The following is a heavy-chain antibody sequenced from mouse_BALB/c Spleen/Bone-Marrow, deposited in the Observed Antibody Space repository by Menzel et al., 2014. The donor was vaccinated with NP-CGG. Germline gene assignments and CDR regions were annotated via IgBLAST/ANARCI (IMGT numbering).Heavy chain of an antibody. V-gene: IGHV1S81*02. CDR3: ASYRYGWYFDV. D-gene: IGHD2-14*01. J-gene: IGHJ1*01. CDR1: GYTFTSYY. CDR2: ITPSNGDT. Sequence: QVQLQQSGAELVKPGASVKLSCKASGYTFTSYYMYWVKQRPGQGLEWIGEITPSNGDTNFNEKFKSKATLAVDKSSSTAYMQLSSLTSEDSAVYYCASYRYGWYFDVWGPGTTVTVSS.